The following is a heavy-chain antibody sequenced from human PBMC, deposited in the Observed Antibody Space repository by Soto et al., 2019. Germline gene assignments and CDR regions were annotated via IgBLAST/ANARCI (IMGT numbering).Heavy chain of an antibody. V-gene: IGHV4-38-2*01. CDR1: GFSISSGYY. D-gene: IGHD2-21*02. CDR2: IYPSGYI. J-gene: IGHJ4*02. Sequence: PSGTLSLTCAVSGFSISSGYYWCWLRQPPGKVLEGVGIIYPSGYIYYTPSLKSRFTISVDTAKNQFSLKLSSVTAADTAVYYCARVVVVTDPFDYWGQGTLVTVSS. CDR3: ARVVVVTDPFDY.